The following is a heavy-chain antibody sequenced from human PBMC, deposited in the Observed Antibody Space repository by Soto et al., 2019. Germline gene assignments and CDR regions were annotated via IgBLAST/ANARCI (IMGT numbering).Heavy chain of an antibody. CDR1: GGSIRSGCYS. D-gene: IGHD4-17*01. J-gene: IGHJ4*02. V-gene: IGHV4-30-2*01. CDR3: ARSQTTVTSYDY. Sequence: PSETQSLTCTVSGGSIRSGCYSWSWIRQPPGKGLEWTGYIYHSGSTYYNPSLKSRVTISVDRSTNQFSLKLSSVTAPDTAVHYCARSQTTVTSYDYWGQGTLVIVSS. CDR2: IYHSGST.